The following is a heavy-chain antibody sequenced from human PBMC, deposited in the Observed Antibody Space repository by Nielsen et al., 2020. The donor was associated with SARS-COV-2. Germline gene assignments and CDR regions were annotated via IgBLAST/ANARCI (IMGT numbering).Heavy chain of an antibody. CDR2: IRSKANSYAT. Sequence: GGSLRLSCAASGFTFSGSTMHWVRQASGKGLEWVGRIRSKANSYATGFAASVKGRFIISRDDSKNTAYLQMNSLRAEDTAVYYCARESVTGTDAFDIWGQGTVVTVSS. CDR1: GFTFSGST. CDR3: ARESVTGTDAFDI. J-gene: IGHJ3*02. V-gene: IGHV3-73*01. D-gene: IGHD6-19*01.